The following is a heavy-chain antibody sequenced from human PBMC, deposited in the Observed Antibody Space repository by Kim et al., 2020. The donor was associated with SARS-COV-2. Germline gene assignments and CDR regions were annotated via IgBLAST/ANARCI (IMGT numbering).Heavy chain of an antibody. CDR1: GYPFRNYY. CDR2: INPAGGNA. Sequence: ASVKVCCKASGYPFRNYYINWVRQAPGQGLEWMAVINPAGGNAKFAQKFEGRVTVTRDTSTSVVYMDLNSLRSDDTAVYYCARWALTGFYSYNWFDTWGPGTLVTVSS. D-gene: IGHD3-9*01. J-gene: IGHJ5*02. V-gene: IGHV1-46*01. CDR3: ARWALTGFYSYNWFDT.